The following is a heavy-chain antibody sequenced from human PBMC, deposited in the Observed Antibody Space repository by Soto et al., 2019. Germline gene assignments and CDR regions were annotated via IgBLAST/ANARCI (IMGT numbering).Heavy chain of an antibody. D-gene: IGHD2-15*01. CDR2: INAGNGNT. CDR3: ARSNRYCSGGSCYSYPWFDP. Sequence: GASVKVSCKASGYTFTSYAMHWVRQAPGQRLEWMGWINAGNGNTKYSQKFQGRVTITRDTSASTAYMELSSLRSEDTAVYYCARSNRYCSGGSCYSYPWFDPWGQGTLVTVSS. J-gene: IGHJ5*02. CDR1: GYTFTSYA. V-gene: IGHV1-3*01.